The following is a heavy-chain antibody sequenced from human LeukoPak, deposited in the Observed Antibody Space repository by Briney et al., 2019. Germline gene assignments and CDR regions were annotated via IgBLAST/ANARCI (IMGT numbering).Heavy chain of an antibody. CDR3: ANLDPGDDY. CDR2: IYYSGST. J-gene: IGHJ4*02. D-gene: IGHD3-10*01. V-gene: IGHV4-39*07. CDR1: GGSISSSSYY. Sequence: PSETLSLTCTVSGGSISSSSYYWGWIRQPPGKGLEWIGSIYYSGSTYYNPSLKSRVTISVDTSKNQFSLKLSSETAADTAVYYCANLDPGDDYWGQGTLVTVSS.